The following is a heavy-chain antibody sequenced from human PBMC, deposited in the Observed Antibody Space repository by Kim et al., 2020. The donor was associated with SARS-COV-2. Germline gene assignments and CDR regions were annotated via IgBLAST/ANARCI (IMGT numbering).Heavy chain of an antibody. CDR2: INHSGST. CDR1: GGSFSGYY. J-gene: IGHJ6*02. D-gene: IGHD4-4*01. CDR3: ARYSNWYYYYGMDV. Sequence: SETLSLTCAVYGGSFSGYYWSWIRQPPGKGLEWIGEINHSGSTNYNPSLKNRVTISVDTSKNQFSLKLSSVTAADTAVYYCARYSNWYYYYGMDVWGQGTTVTVSS. V-gene: IGHV4-34*01.